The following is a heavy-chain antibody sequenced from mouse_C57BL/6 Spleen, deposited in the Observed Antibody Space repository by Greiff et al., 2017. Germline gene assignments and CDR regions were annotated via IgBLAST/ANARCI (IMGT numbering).Heavy chain of an antibody. Sequence: VQLQQSGPELVKPGASVKIPCKASGYTFTDYNMDWVKQSHGKSLEWIGDINPNNGGTIYNQKFKGKATLTVDKSSSKAYMELRSLTSEDTAVYYCARRGNWVYAMDYWGQGTSVTVSS. CDR3: ARRGNWVYAMDY. J-gene: IGHJ4*01. V-gene: IGHV1-18*01. CDR1: GYTFTDYN. CDR2: INPNNGGT. D-gene: IGHD4-1*01.